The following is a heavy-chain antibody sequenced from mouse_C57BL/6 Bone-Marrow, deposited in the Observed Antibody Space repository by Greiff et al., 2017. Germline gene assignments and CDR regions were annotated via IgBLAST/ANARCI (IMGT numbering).Heavy chain of an antibody. Sequence: VQLVESGAELARPGASVKMSCKASGYTFTSYKMHWVKQRPGQGLEWIGYINPSSGYTKYNQKFKDKATLTADKSSSTAYMQLSSLTSEDSAVYYCARSGGWLLSFAYWGQGTLVTVSA. CDR2: INPSSGYT. CDR1: GYTFTSYK. V-gene: IGHV1-4*01. D-gene: IGHD2-3*01. J-gene: IGHJ3*01. CDR3: ARSGGWLLSFAY.